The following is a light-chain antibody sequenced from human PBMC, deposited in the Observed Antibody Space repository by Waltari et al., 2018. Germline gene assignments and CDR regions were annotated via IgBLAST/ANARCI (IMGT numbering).Light chain of an antibody. V-gene: IGKV1-5*03. Sequence: DIQMTQSPSTLSAFVGDSVTITCRANEGIREWLAWYQQKPGKAPSLLIYQASILEFEVPSRFSGSGTGTEFTLTISSLQPDDFATYFCQQYKSYPYTFGQGSKLEIK. CDR2: QAS. J-gene: IGKJ2*01. CDR1: EGIREW. CDR3: QQYKSYPYT.